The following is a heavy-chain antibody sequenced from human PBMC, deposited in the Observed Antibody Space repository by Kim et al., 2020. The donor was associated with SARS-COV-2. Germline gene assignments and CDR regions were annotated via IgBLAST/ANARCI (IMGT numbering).Heavy chain of an antibody. D-gene: IGHD2-2*01. CDR2: IYNSGST. V-gene: IGHV4-39*07. J-gene: IGHJ4*01. CDR3: HREVVVSTSFYFDY. CDR1: GGSMSSCIYY. Sequence: SETLSLTCTVSGGSMSSCIYYWGRLRQAPGQGWVGFGSIYNSGSTYSNSSLKSRMTISVDTSKNQFSLTPSTVTAAGAAEYSCHREVVVSTSFYFDYWG.